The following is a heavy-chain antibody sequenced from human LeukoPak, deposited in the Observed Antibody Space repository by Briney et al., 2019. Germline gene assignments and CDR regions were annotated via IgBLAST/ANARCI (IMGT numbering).Heavy chain of an antibody. J-gene: IGHJ4*02. CDR2: ISGSGGST. Sequence: GGSLRLSCAASGFTFSSYAMSWVRQAPGKGLEWVSAISGSGGSTYYADSVKGRFTISRDNSKNTLYLQMNSLRAEDTAVYYCATTRRYCSGGSCYAPYYFDYWGQGTLVTVSS. D-gene: IGHD2-15*01. CDR1: GFTFSSYA. CDR3: ATTRRYCSGGSCYAPYYFDY. V-gene: IGHV3-23*01.